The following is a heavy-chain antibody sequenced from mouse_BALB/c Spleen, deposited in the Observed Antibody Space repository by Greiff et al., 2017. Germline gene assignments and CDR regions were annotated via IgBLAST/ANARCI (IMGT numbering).Heavy chain of an antibody. Sequence: QVQLKESGPGLVAPSQSLSITCTVSGFSLTSYGVHWVRQPPGKGLEWLGVIWAGGSTNYNSALMSRLSISKDNSKSQVFLKMNSLQTDDTAMYYCARVLITTATLYYYAMDYWGQGTSVTVSS. CDR1: GFSLTSYG. J-gene: IGHJ4*01. CDR2: IWAGGST. V-gene: IGHV2-9*02. CDR3: ARVLITTATLYYYAMDY. D-gene: IGHD1-2*01.